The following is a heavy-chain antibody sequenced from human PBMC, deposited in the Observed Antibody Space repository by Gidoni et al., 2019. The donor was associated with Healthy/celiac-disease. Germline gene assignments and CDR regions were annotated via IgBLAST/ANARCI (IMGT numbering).Heavy chain of an antibody. CDR1: GFTFSSYA. CDR2: ISGRGGST. D-gene: IGHD6-13*01. Sequence: EVQLLESGGGLVQPGGSLRLPCAASGFTFSSYAMSWVRQAPGKGLEWVSAISGRGGSTYYADSVKGRFTISRDNSKNTLYLQMNSLRAEDTAVYYCAKDGAAAGIVRGLGDYWGQGTLVTVSS. CDR3: AKDGAAAGIVRGLGDY. V-gene: IGHV3-23*01. J-gene: IGHJ4*02.